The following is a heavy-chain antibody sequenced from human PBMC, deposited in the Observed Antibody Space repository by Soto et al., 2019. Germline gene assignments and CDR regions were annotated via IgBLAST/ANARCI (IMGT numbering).Heavy chain of an antibody. CDR2: IWYDGSNK. CDR1: GFTFSSYG. Sequence: QVQLVESGGGVVQPGRSLRLSCAASGFTFSSYGMHWVRQAPGKGLEWVAVIWYDGSNKYYADSVKGRFTISRDNSKNTLYLQMNSLRAEDTAVYYCARVVYYDSSAPGDYWGQGTLVTVSS. D-gene: IGHD3-22*01. J-gene: IGHJ4*02. CDR3: ARVVYYDSSAPGDY. V-gene: IGHV3-33*01.